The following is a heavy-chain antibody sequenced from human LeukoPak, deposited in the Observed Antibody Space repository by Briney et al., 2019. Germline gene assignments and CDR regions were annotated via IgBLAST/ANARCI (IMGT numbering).Heavy chain of an antibody. CDR1: GYTFTVHY. D-gene: IGHD4/OR15-4a*01. V-gene: IGHV1-2*02. Sequence: ASVKVSCKASGYTFTVHYMHWLRQAPGQGLEWMGWIKPDSGATNFAQNFQGRVTMNSDTSINTAYIELSSLTSDDTAMYYCARNHDYGPDYWGQGTLVTVSA. CDR3: ARNHDYGPDY. J-gene: IGHJ4*02. CDR2: IKPDSGAT.